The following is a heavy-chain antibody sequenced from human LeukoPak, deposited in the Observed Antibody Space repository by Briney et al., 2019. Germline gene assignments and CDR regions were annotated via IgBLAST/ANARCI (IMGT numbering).Heavy chain of an antibody. CDR1: GFIFSSYS. D-gene: IGHD6-19*01. V-gene: IGHV3-21*01. J-gene: IGHJ4*02. Sequence: GGSLRLSCAASGFIFSSYSMNWVRQAPGKGLEWVSYISSSSSYIYYADSVKGRFTISRDNAKNSLYLQMNSLRAEDTAVYYCARDGIAVAGTGDYWGQGTLVTVSS. CDR3: ARDGIAVAGTGDY. CDR2: ISSSSSYI.